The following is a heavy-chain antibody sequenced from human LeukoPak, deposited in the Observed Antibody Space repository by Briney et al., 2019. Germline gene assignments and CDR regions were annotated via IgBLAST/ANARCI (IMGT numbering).Heavy chain of an antibody. J-gene: IGHJ6*02. CDR1: GGTFSSYA. Sequence: ASVKVSCKASGGTFSSYAISWVRQAPGQGLEWMGGIIPIFGTANYAQKFQGRVTITADESTSTAYMELSSLRSEDTAVYYCARVDTAMVTPYYYYYGMDVWGQGTTVTVSS. CDR3: ARVDTAMVTPYYYYYGMDV. D-gene: IGHD5-18*01. V-gene: IGHV1-69*13. CDR2: IIPIFGTA.